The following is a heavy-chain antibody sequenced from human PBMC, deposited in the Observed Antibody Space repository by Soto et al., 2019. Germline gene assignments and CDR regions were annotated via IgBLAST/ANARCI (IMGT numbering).Heavy chain of an antibody. V-gene: IGHV1-3*01. CDR2: INAGNGNT. CDR1: GYTFTSYA. Sequence: ASVKVSCKASGYTFTSYAMHWVRQAPGQRLEWMGWINAGNGNTKYSQKFQGRVTITRDTSASTAYMELSSLRSEDTAVYYCAREGITMVRGVIIGPLGYWGQGTLVTVSS. CDR3: AREGITMVRGVIIGPLGY. J-gene: IGHJ4*02. D-gene: IGHD3-10*01.